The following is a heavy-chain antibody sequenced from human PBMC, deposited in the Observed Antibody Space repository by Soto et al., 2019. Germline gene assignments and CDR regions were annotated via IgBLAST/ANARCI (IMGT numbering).Heavy chain of an antibody. CDR3: ATLDSSSWYSSAQLY. V-gene: IGHV4-31*03. Sequence: PSETLSLTCTVSGGSISSGGYYWSWIRQHPGKGLEWIGYIYYSGSTYYNPSLKSRVTISVDTSKNQFSLKLSSVTAADTAVYYCATLDSSSWYSSAQLYWGQGTLVTVSS. J-gene: IGHJ4*02. CDR1: GGSISSGGYY. CDR2: IYYSGST. D-gene: IGHD6-13*01.